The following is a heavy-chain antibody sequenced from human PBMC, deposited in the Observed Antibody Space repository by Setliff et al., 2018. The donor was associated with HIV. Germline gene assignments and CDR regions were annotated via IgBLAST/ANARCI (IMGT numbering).Heavy chain of an antibody. CDR1: GDSITSGHYY. J-gene: IGHJ5*02. CDR2: ILSGRDT. Sequence: SETLSLTCTVSGDSITSGHYYWGWIRQPPGKGLEWIGNILSGRDTYYNPSLKSRVSMSVDTSKNQFSLRLTSVTAADTAVYFCARPHSGRGGGAWFDPWGQGTLVTVSS. V-gene: IGHV4-39*01. D-gene: IGHD6-19*01. CDR3: ARPHSGRGGGAWFDP.